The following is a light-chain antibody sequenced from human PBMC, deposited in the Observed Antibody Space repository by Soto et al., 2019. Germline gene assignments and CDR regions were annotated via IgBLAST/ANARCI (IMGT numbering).Light chain of an antibody. Sequence: QSVLTQPASVSGSPGQSITISCTGTSTDVGRYNYVSWYQQHPGKAPKLIIYEVSNRPSGVSNRFSGSKSGNTASLTISGLQAEDEADYYCTSYTRDTALVFGTGTKVTVL. CDR3: TSYTRDTALV. J-gene: IGLJ1*01. CDR1: STDVGRYNY. V-gene: IGLV2-14*01. CDR2: EVS.